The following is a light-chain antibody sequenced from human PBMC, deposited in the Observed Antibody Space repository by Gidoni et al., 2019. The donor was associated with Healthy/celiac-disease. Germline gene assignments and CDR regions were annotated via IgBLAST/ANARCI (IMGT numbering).Light chain of an antibody. J-gene: IGKJ5*01. Sequence: DIQMTQSPSSLSASVGDRVTITCQASQDISNYLNWYQQKPGKAPKRLIYDASNLETGVPSRFSGSGSGTDFTFTIISLQPEDIATYYCQQYDNLPITFGQGTRLEIK. CDR3: QQYDNLPIT. V-gene: IGKV1-33*01. CDR1: QDISNY. CDR2: DAS.